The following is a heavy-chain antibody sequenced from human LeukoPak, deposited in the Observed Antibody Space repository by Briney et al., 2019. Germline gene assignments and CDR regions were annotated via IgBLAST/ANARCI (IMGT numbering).Heavy chain of an antibody. J-gene: IGHJ4*02. V-gene: IGHV3-30*18. CDR2: ISYDATNK. CDR3: AKASSNYFYYFEY. CDR1: GFTFSSSD. Sequence: GSLRLSCAASGFTFSSSDMHWVRQAPGKGLEWVAVISYDATNKYYADSVKGRFTLSRDNSKNTLYLQTNTLRDEDTAVYYCAKASSNYFYYFEYWGQGTLVTVSS. D-gene: IGHD2/OR15-2a*01.